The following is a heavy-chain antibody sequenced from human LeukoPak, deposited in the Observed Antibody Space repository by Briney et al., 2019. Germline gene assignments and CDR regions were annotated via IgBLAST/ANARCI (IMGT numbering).Heavy chain of an antibody. CDR3: ARDGYYDSNGYPYYFDY. J-gene: IGHJ4*02. Sequence: GKSLRLSCAASGFTFSSYAMSWVRQAPGKGLEWVSSISGSGGSTYYANSVKGRFTISRDNAKNSLYLQMNSLRAEDTAVYYCARDGYYDSNGYPYYFDYWGQGTLVTVSS. CDR1: GFTFSSYA. D-gene: IGHD3-22*01. CDR2: ISGSGGST. V-gene: IGHV3-23*01.